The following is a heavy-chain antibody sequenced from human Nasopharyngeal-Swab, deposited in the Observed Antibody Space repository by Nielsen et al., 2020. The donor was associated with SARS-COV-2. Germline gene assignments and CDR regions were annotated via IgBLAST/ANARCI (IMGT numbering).Heavy chain of an antibody. J-gene: IGHJ4*02. D-gene: IGHD5-18*01. V-gene: IGHV3-15*01. CDR2: IKSKTDGERT. CDR3: TTQKYSSRGY. Sequence: WIRQPPGKGLEWVGRIKSKTDGERTDYAAPVKGRFTISRDDSKNTLYLQMNSLKTEDTAVYYCTTQKYSSRGYWGQGTLVTVSS.